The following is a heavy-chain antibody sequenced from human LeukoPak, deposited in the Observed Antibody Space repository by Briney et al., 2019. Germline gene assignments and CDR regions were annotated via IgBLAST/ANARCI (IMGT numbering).Heavy chain of an antibody. CDR2: IIPIFGTA. Sequence: GASVKVSCKASGGTFSSYAISWVRQAPGQGLEWMGGIIPIFGTANYAQKFQGRVTITADESTSTAYMELSSLRSEDTAVYYCARMGTTEANFDYWGQGTLVTVSS. D-gene: IGHD1-1*01. CDR1: GGTFSSYA. V-gene: IGHV1-69*13. J-gene: IGHJ4*02. CDR3: ARMGTTEANFDY.